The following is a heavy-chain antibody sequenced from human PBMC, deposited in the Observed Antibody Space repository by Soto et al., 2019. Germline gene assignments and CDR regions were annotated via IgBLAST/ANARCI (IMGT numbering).Heavy chain of an antibody. J-gene: IGHJ6*02. V-gene: IGHV3-23*01. CDR1: GFIFGHYA. D-gene: IGHD1-1*01. CDR3: AKALDGIDDYFYAMGV. CDR2: ISGRGDST. Sequence: GSLRLSCAGSGFIFGHYAMTWVRQAPGKGLEWISAISGRGDSTYYADAVKGRLTISRDNSKNTLYLQMNSLRFDDTAVYYCAKALDGIDDYFYAMGVWGQGTTVTVSS.